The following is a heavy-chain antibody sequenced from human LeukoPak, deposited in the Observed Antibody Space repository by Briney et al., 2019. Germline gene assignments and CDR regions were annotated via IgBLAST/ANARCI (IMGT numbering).Heavy chain of an antibody. CDR3: ARGIPGAGAFDY. V-gene: IGHV3-48*01. J-gene: IGHJ4*02. CDR1: GFTFSDYT. Sequence: PGGSLRLSCVASGFTFSDYTMNWVRQAPGKGLEWVSYITSSSSTIYYADSVKGRFTISRDNAKNSLYLQMNSLRADDTAVYSCARGIPGAGAFDYWGQGTLVTVSS. D-gene: IGHD6-13*01. CDR2: ITSSSSTI.